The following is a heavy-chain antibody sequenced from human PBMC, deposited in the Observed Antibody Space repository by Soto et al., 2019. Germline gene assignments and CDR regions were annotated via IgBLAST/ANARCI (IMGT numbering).Heavy chain of an antibody. CDR1: GGSISSGGYY. CDR2: IYYSGST. J-gene: IGHJ4*02. V-gene: IGHV4-31*03. CDR3: ARVGYDSSGYYYVVAY. Sequence: SETLSLTCTVSGGSISSGGYYWSWIRQHPGKGLEWIGYIYYSGSTYYNPSLKSRVTISVDTSKNQFSLKLSSVTAADTAVYYCARVGYDSSGYYYVVAYWGQGTLVTVS. D-gene: IGHD3-22*01.